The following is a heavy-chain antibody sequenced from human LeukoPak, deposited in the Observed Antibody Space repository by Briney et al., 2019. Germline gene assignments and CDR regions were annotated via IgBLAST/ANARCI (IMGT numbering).Heavy chain of an antibody. CDR1: GFTVSSNY. J-gene: IGHJ6*03. D-gene: IGHD6-19*01. V-gene: IGHV3-53*01. CDR2: IYSGGST. CDR3: AGGWTTYYYYYYMDV. Sequence: PGRSLRLSCAASGFTVSSNYMSWVRQAPGKGLEWVSVIYSGGSTYYADSVKGRFTISRDNSKNTLYLQMNSLRAEDTAVYYCAGGWTTYYYYYYMDVWGKGTTVTVSS.